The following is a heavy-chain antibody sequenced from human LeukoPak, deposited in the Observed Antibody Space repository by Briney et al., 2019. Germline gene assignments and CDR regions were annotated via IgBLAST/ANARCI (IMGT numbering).Heavy chain of an antibody. V-gene: IGHV3-13*01. CDR1: GFTFSSYD. D-gene: IGHD3-22*01. Sequence: GGSLRLSCVASGFTFSSYDMHWVRQATGKGLEWVSAIGTAGDTYYPGSVKGRFTISRENAKNSLHLQMNSLRAEDTAVYYCARGPRYDISVRKLCYFDYWGQGTLVTVSS. CDR2: IGTAGDT. J-gene: IGHJ4*02. CDR3: ARGPRYDISVRKLCYFDY.